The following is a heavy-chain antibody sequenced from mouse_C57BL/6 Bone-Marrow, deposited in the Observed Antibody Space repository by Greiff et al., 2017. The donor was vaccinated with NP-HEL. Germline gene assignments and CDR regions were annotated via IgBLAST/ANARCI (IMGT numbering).Heavy chain of an antibody. J-gene: IGHJ1*03. V-gene: IGHV1-77*01. CDR2: IGPGSGST. CDR3: AREGKYQSGNFDV. CDR1: GYTFTDYY. Sequence: QVQLQQSGAELVKPGASVKISCKASGYTFTDYYINWVKQRPGQGLEWIGKIGPGSGSTYYNAKFKGQATLTADKSYSTAYMQLSSLTSEDSAVYICAREGKYQSGNFDVWGTGTTVTVSS. D-gene: IGHD5-1-1*01.